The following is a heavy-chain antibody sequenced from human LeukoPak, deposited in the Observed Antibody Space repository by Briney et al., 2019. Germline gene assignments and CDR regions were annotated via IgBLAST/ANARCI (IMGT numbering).Heavy chain of an antibody. Sequence: PSETLSLTCTVSGGSISSYYWSWIRQPPGKGLEWIGYIYYSGSTNYNPSLKSRVTISVDTSKNQFSLKLSSVTAADTAVYYCAREASIVGAFSDAFDIWGQGTMVTVSS. D-gene: IGHD1-26*01. V-gene: IGHV4-59*01. J-gene: IGHJ3*02. CDR1: GGSISSYY. CDR3: AREASIVGAFSDAFDI. CDR2: IYYSGST.